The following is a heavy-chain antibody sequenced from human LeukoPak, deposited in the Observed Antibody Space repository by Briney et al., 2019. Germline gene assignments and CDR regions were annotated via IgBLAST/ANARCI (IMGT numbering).Heavy chain of an antibody. CDR3: ARDKDVYFDY. J-gene: IGHJ4*02. CDR1: GFTFSTYR. Sequence: GGSLRLSCVGTGFTFSTYRMNWVRQAPGKGLEWVSSISSSSSYIYYADSVKGRLTISRDNAKNSLYLQMNSLRVEDTAVYYCARDKDVYFDYWGQGTLVTVSS. V-gene: IGHV3-21*01. CDR2: ISSSSSYI.